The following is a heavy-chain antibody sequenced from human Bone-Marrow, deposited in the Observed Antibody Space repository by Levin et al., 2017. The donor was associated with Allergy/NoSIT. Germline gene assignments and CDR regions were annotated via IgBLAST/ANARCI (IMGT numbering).Heavy chain of an antibody. D-gene: IGHD3-3*01. CDR2: IKSKTDAGTT. Sequence: GESLKISCAASGFTFSHAWMNWVRQAPGKGLEWVGRIKSKTDAGTTDYAAPVKDRFTLSRDDSKNTLYLQMNNLRAEDTAVYYCARRNDFWSRTHGGYYFFMDVWGKGTTVTVSS. J-gene: IGHJ6*03. CDR1: GFTFSHAW. V-gene: IGHV3-15*07. CDR3: ARRNDFWSRTHGGYYFFMDV.